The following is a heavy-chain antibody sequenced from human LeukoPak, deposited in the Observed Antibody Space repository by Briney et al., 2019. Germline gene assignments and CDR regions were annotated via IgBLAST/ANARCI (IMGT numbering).Heavy chain of an antibody. CDR3: ARDRSPGDIVVVPAAKALDY. CDR2: ISSSSSTI. V-gene: IGHV3-48*04. Sequence: PGGSLRLSCAASGFTFSSYSMNWVRQAPGKGLEWVSYISSSSSTIYYADSVKGRFTISRDNAKNSLYLQMNSLRAEDTAVYYCARDRSPGDIVVVPAAKALDYWGQGTLVTVSS. D-gene: IGHD2-2*01. J-gene: IGHJ4*02. CDR1: GFTFSSYS.